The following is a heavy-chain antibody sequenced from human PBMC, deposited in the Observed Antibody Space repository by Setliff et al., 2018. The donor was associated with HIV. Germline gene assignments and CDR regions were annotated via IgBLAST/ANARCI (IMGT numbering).Heavy chain of an antibody. Sequence: GGSLRLSCAASGFTFSKYYMNWVRQTPGKGLEWVSGISWNSDSIAYADSVRGRFTISRDNAKNSLYLQMNSLRAEDTAVYYCARDRGLRGMLLSSKELGFYCMDVWGKGTTVTVSS. CDR1: GFTFSKYY. D-gene: IGHD1-26*01. J-gene: IGHJ6*03. V-gene: IGHV3-21*04. CDR2: ISWNSDSI. CDR3: ARDRGLRGMLLSSKELGFYCMDV.